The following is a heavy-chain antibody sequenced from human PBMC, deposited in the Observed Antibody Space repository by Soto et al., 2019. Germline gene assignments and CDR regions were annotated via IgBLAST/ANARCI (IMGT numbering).Heavy chain of an antibody. V-gene: IGHV3-23*01. CDR3: AKDGDXYDFVTGYYLTGHYFDY. CDR2: ISAGGGSP. Sequence: GGSLRLSCAASGFIFNNYAMSWVRQAPGKGLEWVSFISAGGGSPNYADSVKGRFTISRDNSKNMVYLQMNSLRAEDTAVYYCAKDGDXYDFVTGYYLTGHYFDYWGPGTPVTVSS. D-gene: IGHD3-9*01. CDR1: GFIFNNYA. J-gene: IGHJ4*02.